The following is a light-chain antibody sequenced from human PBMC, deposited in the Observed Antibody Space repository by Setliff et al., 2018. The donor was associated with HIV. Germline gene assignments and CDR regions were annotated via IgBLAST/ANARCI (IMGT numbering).Light chain of an antibody. CDR2: DNN. CDR1: SSNIGNNFF. Sequence: QSVLTQPPSVSAAPGQKVTISCSGSSSNIGNNFFVSWYQQFPGTAPKLLIYDNNKRPSEIPDRFSGSKSGTSATLDITGLQTGDEADYYCGTWDTSLSACVFGTGTKV. CDR3: GTWDTSLSACV. J-gene: IGLJ1*01. V-gene: IGLV1-51*01.